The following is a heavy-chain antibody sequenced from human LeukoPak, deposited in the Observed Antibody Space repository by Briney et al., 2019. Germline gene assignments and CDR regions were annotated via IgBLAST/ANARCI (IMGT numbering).Heavy chain of an antibody. J-gene: IGHJ4*02. CDR1: GFTVSSNY. CDR2: IYSGGST. CDR3: AREGYSYGYVGGFDY. D-gene: IGHD5-18*01. V-gene: IGHV3-53*01. Sequence: PGGSLRLSCAASGFTVSSNYMSWVRQAPGKGLEWVSVIYSGGSTYYADSVKGRFTISRDNSKNTLYLQMSSLRAEDTAVYYCAREGYSYGYVGGFDYWGQGTLVTVSS.